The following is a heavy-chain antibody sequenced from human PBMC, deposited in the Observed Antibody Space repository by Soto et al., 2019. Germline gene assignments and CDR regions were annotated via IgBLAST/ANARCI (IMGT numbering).Heavy chain of an antibody. V-gene: IGHV3-30*18. CDR2: ISYDGSNK. J-gene: IGHJ6*02. CDR3: AKDREDYYGSGRGYYYYGMDV. Sequence: QVQLVESGXXXXXXXXXXRLSCAASGFTFSSYGMHWVRQAPGKGLEWVAVISYDGSNKYYADSVKGRFTISRDNSKNXXYLXLNSLRAEDTAVYYCAKDREDYYGSGRGYYYYGMDVWGQGTTVTVSS. CDR1: GFTFSSYG. D-gene: IGHD3-10*01.